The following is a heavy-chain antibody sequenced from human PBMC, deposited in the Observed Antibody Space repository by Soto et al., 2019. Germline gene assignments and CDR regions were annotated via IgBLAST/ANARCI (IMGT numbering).Heavy chain of an antibody. CDR1: GFTFSSYG. CDR2: IWYDGSNK. V-gene: IGHV3-33*01. Sequence: GGSLRLSCAASGFTFSSYGMHWVRQAPGKGLEWVAVIWYDGSNKYYADSVKGRFTISRDNSKNTRYLQMNSLRAEDTAVYYCARAISNDGVVTASPFDYWGQGTLVTVSS. CDR3: ARAISNDGVVTASPFDY. D-gene: IGHD2-21*02. J-gene: IGHJ4*02.